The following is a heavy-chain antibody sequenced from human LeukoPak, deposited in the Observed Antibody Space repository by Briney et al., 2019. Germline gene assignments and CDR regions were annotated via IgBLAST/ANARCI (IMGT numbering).Heavy chain of an antibody. CDR2: IYYSGST. CDR1: GGSISSGDYY. D-gene: IGHD3-16*01. CDR3: ARSQDDYVWGSAEEYYFDY. V-gene: IGHV4-30-4*01. J-gene: IGHJ4*02. Sequence: PSQTLSLTCTVSGGSISSGDYYWSWIRQPPGKGLEWIGYIYYSGSTYYNPSLKSRVTISVDTSKNQFSLKLSSVTAADTAVYYCARSQDDYVWGSAEEYYFDYWGQGTLVTVSS.